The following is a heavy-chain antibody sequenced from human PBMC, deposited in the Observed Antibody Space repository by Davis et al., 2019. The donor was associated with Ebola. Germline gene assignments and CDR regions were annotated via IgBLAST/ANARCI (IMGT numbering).Heavy chain of an antibody. D-gene: IGHD3-16*01. CDR2: IYSGGST. CDR3: ARPMITFGSYGMDV. CDR1: GGSFSGYY. V-gene: IGHV3-53*04. J-gene: IGHJ6*02. Sequence: GGSLRLSCAVYGGSFSGYYWSWVRQAPGKGLEWVSVIYSGGSTYYADSVKGRFTISRHNSKNTLYLQMNSLRAEDTAVYYCARPMITFGSYGMDVWGQGTTVTVSS.